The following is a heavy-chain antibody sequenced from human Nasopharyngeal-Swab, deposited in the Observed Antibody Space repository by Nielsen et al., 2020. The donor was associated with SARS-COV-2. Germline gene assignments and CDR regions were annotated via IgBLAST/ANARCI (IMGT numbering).Heavy chain of an antibody. CDR3: AKDRSVTTDCSVY. Sequence: VRQAPGKGLEWVSAISGSGGSIYYADSVKGRFTISRDNSKNTLYLQMNSLRAEDTAVYYCAKDRSVTTDCSVYWGQGTLVTVSS. CDR2: ISGSGGSI. D-gene: IGHD4-17*01. J-gene: IGHJ4*02. V-gene: IGHV3-23*01.